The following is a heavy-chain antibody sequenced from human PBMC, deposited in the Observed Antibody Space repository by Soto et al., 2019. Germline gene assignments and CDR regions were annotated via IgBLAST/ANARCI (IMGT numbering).Heavy chain of an antibody. CDR1: GFIFADYG. CDR2: ITYEGRNK. J-gene: IGHJ6*02. CDR3: AKARGANNWANYYGLDV. Sequence: HPGGSLRLSCAASGFIFADYGMHWVRQAPGKGLEWVALITYEGRNKYYADAVKGRFTISRDNAKNMVSLQMDSLRAEDTAVYYCAKARGANNWANYYGLDVWGQGTTVTVSS. V-gene: IGHV3-30*18. D-gene: IGHD1-1*01.